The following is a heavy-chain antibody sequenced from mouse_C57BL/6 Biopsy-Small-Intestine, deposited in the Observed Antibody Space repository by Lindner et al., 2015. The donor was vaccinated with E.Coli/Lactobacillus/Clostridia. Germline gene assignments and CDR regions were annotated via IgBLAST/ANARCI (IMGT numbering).Heavy chain of an antibody. CDR1: GYTFTDYN. D-gene: IGHD2-2*01. CDR2: INPNNGGT. CDR3: ARGGYNGNDGYFDY. V-gene: IGHV1-18*01. Sequence: VQLQESGPELVKPGASVRISCKASGYTFTDYNMDWVKQSHGKSLEWIGDINPNNGGTIYNQNSKGKATLTVDKSSTTAYMELRSLTSEDTAVYYCARGGYNGNDGYFDYWGQGTTLTVSS. J-gene: IGHJ2*01.